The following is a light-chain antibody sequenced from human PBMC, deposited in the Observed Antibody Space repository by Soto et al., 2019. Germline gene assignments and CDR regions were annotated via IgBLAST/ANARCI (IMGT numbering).Light chain of an antibody. CDR2: GAS. Sequence: EIVMTQSPGTLSLSPGERATLSCRASQSVSSSISLAWYQHKPGQAPRLLIYGASSRATGIPDRFSGSGSATDFTLTISSLESEDFAVYYCRQYGISPPYTFGQGTKLEIK. CDR3: RQYGISPPYT. V-gene: IGKV3-20*01. J-gene: IGKJ2*01. CDR1: QSVSSSIS.